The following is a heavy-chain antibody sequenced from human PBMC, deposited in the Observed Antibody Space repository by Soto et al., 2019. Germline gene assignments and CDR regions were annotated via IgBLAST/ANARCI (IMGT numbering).Heavy chain of an antibody. J-gene: IGHJ5*02. CDR3: ARGEDSSPPPLLFGFDP. V-gene: IGHV5-51*01. D-gene: IGHD6-6*01. CDR1: GYSFTSYW. Sequence: GESLKISCKGSGYSFTSYWIGWVRQMPGKGLEWMGIIYPGDSDTRYSPSFQGQVTISADKSISTAYLQWSSLKASDTAMYYCARGEDSSPPPLLFGFDPWGQGTLVTVSS. CDR2: IYPGDSDT.